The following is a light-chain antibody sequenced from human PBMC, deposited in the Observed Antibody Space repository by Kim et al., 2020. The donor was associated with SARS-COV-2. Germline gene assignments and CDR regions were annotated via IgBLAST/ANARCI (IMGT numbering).Light chain of an antibody. J-gene: IGKJ4*01. Sequence: DTVLTQFPATLSLSPGERATLSCRASQSVSTYLAWYQHKPGQAPRLLIHDASNRATDIPTRFSGSGSGTDFTLTISSLEAEDFAIYYCQQRSNWPPTFGGGTKVDIK. CDR2: DAS. V-gene: IGKV3-11*01. CDR3: QQRSNWPPT. CDR1: QSVSTY.